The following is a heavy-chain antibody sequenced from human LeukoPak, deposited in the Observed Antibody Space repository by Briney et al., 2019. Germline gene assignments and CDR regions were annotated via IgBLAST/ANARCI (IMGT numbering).Heavy chain of an antibody. V-gene: IGHV3-23*01. Sequence: GGSLRLSCTASGFTFSNYALSWVRQAPGKGLEWVSGITSGGASTYYADSVKGRFTISRDNSKNTLYLQMNSLKAEDTAKYYCAKVDYWGQGTLVTVSS. CDR1: GFTFSNYA. CDR2: ITSGGAST. J-gene: IGHJ4*02. CDR3: AKVDY.